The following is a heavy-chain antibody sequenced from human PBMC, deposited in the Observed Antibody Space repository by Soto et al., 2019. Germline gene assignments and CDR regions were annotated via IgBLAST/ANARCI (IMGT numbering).Heavy chain of an antibody. D-gene: IGHD6-13*01. J-gene: IGHJ6*02. CDR2: ISFDGTNK. Sequence: PGGSLRLSCAASGFTFSSYAMHWVRQAPGKGLECVAVISFDGTNKYYADSVRGRFTISRDNSKDTLHLQINSLRGEDTAVYYCATDLGAAVPPYGIDVWGQGTTVTVSS. CDR1: GFTFSSYA. V-gene: IGHV3-30-3*01. CDR3: ATDLGAAVPPYGIDV.